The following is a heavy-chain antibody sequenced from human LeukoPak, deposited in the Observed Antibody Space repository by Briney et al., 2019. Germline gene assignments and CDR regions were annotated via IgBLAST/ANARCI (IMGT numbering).Heavy chain of an antibody. D-gene: IGHD3-16*01. V-gene: IGHV3-74*01. CDR3: ASWGRGDYERDSDNWFDP. J-gene: IGHJ5*02. CDR1: GFTFSSYW. CDR2: INSDGSST. Sequence: PGGSLRLSCAASGFTFSSYWMHWVRQAPGKGLVWVSRINSDGSSTSYADSVKGRFTISRDNAKNTLYLQMNSLRAEDTAVYYCASWGRGDYERDSDNWFDPWGQGTLVTVSS.